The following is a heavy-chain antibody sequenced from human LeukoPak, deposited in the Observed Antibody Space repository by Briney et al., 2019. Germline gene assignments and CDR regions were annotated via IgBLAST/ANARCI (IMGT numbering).Heavy chain of an antibody. CDR3: ARDPNYYDSSGYYRDAFDI. D-gene: IGHD3-22*01. Sequence: PGRSLRLSCAASGFTFSSYWMSWVRQAPGKGLEWVANIKQDGSEKYYVDSVKGRSTISRDNAKNSLYLQMNSLRAEDTAVYYCARDPNYYDSSGYYRDAFDIWGQGTMVTVSS. J-gene: IGHJ3*02. V-gene: IGHV3-7*03. CDR2: IKQDGSEK. CDR1: GFTFSSYW.